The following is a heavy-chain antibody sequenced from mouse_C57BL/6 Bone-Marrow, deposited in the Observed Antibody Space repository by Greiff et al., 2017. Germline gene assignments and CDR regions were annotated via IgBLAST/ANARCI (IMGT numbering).Heavy chain of an antibody. J-gene: IGHJ4*01. CDR2: INPNNGGT. CDR1: GYTFTDYY. D-gene: IGHD2-1*01. CDR3: ARGARYYGNYLPYYYAMDY. Sequence: VQLQQSGPELVKPGASVKISCKASGYTFTDYYMNWVKQSHGKSLEWIGDINPNNGGTSYNQKFKGKATLTVDKSSSTAYMELRSLTSEDSAVYYCARGARYYGNYLPYYYAMDYWGQGTSVTVSS. V-gene: IGHV1-26*01.